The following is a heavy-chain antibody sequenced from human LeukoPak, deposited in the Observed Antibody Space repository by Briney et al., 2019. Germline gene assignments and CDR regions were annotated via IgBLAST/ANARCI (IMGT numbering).Heavy chain of an antibody. D-gene: IGHD6-13*01. CDR2: IYYSGST. Sequence: SETLSLTCTVSGGSISGYYWSWIRQPPGKGLEWIGYIYYSGSTNYNPPLKSRVTISVDTSKNQFSLKLSSVTAADTAVYYCARGQQQLKLDYWGQGTLVTVSS. CDR3: ARGQQQLKLDY. J-gene: IGHJ4*02. V-gene: IGHV4-59*12. CDR1: GGSISGYY.